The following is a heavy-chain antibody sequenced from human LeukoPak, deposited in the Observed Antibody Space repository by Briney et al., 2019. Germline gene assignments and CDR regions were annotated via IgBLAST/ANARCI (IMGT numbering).Heavy chain of an antibody. Sequence: AGGSLRLSCAASGFTFSSYWMHWVRQAPGKGLVWVSRINSDGKTTSYADSVKGRVTISRDNAKNTLSLQVNSLRADDTAVYYCSRGAPHPIDWGQGTLVTVSS. CDR2: INSDGKTT. J-gene: IGHJ4*02. CDR1: GFTFSSYW. D-gene: IGHD3-16*02. CDR3: SRGAPHPID. V-gene: IGHV3-74*01.